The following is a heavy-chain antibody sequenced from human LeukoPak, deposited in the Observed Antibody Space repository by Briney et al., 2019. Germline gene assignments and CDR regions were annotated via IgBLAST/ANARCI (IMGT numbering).Heavy chain of an antibody. D-gene: IGHD4-17*01. CDR2: IYSGGST. V-gene: IGHV3-66*01. Sequence: PGRSLRLSCAASGFTVSSNYMSWVRQAPGKGLEWVSVIYSGGSTYYADSVKGRFTISRDNSKNTLYLQMNSLRAEDTAVYYCAGINDYGDPTGAFDIWGQGTMVTVSS. CDR3: AGINDYGDPTGAFDI. J-gene: IGHJ3*02. CDR1: GFTVSSNY.